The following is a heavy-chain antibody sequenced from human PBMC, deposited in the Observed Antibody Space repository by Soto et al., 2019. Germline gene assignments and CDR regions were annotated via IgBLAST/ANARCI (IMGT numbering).Heavy chain of an antibody. CDR3: AKDQASGQGSFDS. CDR2: ISYDGSNQ. V-gene: IGHV3-30*18. Sequence: PGGSLRLSCAASGFTFNIYGMHWVRQAPDKGLEWVALISYDGSNQYYADSVKGRFTISRDNSKNTLFPQMNSLRADDTAVYYCAKDQASGQGSFDSWGQGTLVTVSP. J-gene: IGHJ4*02. CDR1: GFTFNIYG.